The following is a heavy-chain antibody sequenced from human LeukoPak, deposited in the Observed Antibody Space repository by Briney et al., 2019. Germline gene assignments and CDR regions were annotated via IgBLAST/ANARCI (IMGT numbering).Heavy chain of an antibody. V-gene: IGHV4-39*02. D-gene: IGHD6-6*01. CDR3: ARDRSVGVLPAPPFDF. CDR1: GASISSNSYA. CDR2: MFYDGST. J-gene: IGHJ4*02. Sequence: TSETLSLTCTVSGASISSNSYAWGWIRQSPGKGLEYIGTMFYDGSTYYRSSLKSRLSISVDTSENHFSLRLSSVTAADTAVYYCARDRSVGVLPAPPFDFWGQGTLVTVSS.